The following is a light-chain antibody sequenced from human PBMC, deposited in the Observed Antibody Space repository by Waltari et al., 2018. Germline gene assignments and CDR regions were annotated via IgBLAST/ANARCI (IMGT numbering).Light chain of an antibody. CDR1: QSVSRS. J-gene: IGKJ1*01. CDR2: GAS. V-gene: IGKV3-20*01. CDR3: QHYVRLPAT. Sequence: IVLTQSPGTLSLSPGERATLSCSASQSVSRSVAWYQQKPGQAPKLLIYGASTRATGIPDRFTGSGSGTDFSLTISSLEPEDFAIYFCQHYVRLPATFGQGTKVEIK.